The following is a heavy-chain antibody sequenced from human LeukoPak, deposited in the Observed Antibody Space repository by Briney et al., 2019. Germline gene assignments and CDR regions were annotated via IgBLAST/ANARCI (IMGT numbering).Heavy chain of an antibody. J-gene: IGHJ3*02. CDR2: IYYSGST. D-gene: IGHD3-3*01. V-gene: IGHV4-59*01. Sequence: SETLSLTCTVSGGSISSYYWSWIRQPPGKGLEWIGYIYYSGSTKYKPSLKSRVAISVDTSRNQFSLKLSSVTAADTAVYYCARGRFLDAFDIWGQGTMVTVSS. CDR3: ARGRFLDAFDI. CDR1: GGSISSYY.